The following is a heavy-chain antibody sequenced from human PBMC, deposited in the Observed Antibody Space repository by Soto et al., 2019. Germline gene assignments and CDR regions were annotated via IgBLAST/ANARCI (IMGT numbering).Heavy chain of an antibody. J-gene: IGHJ3*02. CDR3: AREGYCSSTSCYGDAFDI. Sequence: GGSLRLSCAASGFTFSSYDMHWVRQATGKGLEWVSAIGTAGDTYYPGSVKGRFTISRENAKNSLYLQMNSLRAGDTAVYYCAREGYCSSTSCYGDAFDIWGQGTMVTVSS. D-gene: IGHD2-2*01. CDR2: IGTAGDT. V-gene: IGHV3-13*01. CDR1: GFTFSSYD.